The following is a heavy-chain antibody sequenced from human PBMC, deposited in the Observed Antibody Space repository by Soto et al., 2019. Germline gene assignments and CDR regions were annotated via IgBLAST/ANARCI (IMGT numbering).Heavy chain of an antibody. V-gene: IGHV4-39*01. CDR2: IDYNGVT. D-gene: IGHD2-15*01. Sequence: SETLSLTCTVSGGSIYRSGYYWGWIRQPPGRGLEWIGNIDYNGVTYSNPSLKSRVTISRDTSKNQFSLKLTSVTAADTALYYCRKVLVGATGHTDSDSWGPGTLVTVSS. CDR3: RKVLVGATGHTDSDS. J-gene: IGHJ4*02. CDR1: GGSIYRSGYY.